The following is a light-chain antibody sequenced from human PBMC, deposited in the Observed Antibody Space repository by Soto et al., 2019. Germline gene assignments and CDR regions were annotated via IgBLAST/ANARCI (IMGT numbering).Light chain of an antibody. CDR1: QGISTF. CDR3: QKYDSALWT. V-gene: IGKV1-27*01. CDR2: AAS. Sequence: DIQMTQSPSSLSASVGDRVTIACRASQGISTFLAWYQQKPGKLPKLLIYAASTLQSGVPSRFSGSGSGTDFTLTISSLQPEDFATYYCQKYDSALWTFGQGTKVDIK. J-gene: IGKJ1*01.